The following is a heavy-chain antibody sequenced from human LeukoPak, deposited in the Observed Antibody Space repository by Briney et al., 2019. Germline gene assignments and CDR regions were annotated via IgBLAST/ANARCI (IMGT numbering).Heavy chain of an antibody. CDR1: GFTFSSYA. Sequence: GGSLRLSCAASGFTFSSYAMSWVRQAPGKGLEWVSAISGSGGGTYYADSVKGRFTISRDNSKNTLYLQMNSLRAEETAVYYCAKDRYFYDSSGYYLDAFDIWGQGTMVTVSS. CDR3: AKDRYFYDSSGYYLDAFDI. CDR2: ISGSGGGT. J-gene: IGHJ3*02. D-gene: IGHD3-22*01. V-gene: IGHV3-23*01.